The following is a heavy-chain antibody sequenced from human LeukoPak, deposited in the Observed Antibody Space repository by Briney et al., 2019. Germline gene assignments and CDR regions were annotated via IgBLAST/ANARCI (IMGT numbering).Heavy chain of an antibody. V-gene: IGHV1-3*01. J-gene: IGHJ6*02. CDR2: INAGNGNT. CDR3: ARDLAPHHLSYGMDV. D-gene: IGHD1-14*01. Sequence: GASVKVSCKASGYTFTSYAMHWVRQAPGQRLEWMGWINAGNGNTKYSQKFQGRVTITRDTSASTAYMELSSLRSEDTAVYYCARDLAPHHLSYGMDVWGQGTTVTVSS. CDR1: GYTFTSYA.